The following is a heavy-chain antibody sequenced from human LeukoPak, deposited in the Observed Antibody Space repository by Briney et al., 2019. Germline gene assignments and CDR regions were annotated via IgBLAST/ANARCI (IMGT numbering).Heavy chain of an antibody. CDR1: SGSISSGGYY. D-gene: IGHD6-13*01. CDR3: ARLSSSSWYGYFQH. V-gene: IGHV4-61*08. CDR2: IYYSGST. J-gene: IGHJ1*01. Sequence: TSETLSLTCTVSSGSISSGGYYWSWIRQPPGKGLEWIGYIYYSGSTNYNPSLKSRVTISVDTSKNQFSLKLSSVTAADTAVYYCARLSSSSWYGYFQHWGQGTLVTVSS.